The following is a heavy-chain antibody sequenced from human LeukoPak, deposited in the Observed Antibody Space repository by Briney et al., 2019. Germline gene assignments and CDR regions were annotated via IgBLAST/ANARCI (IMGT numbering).Heavy chain of an antibody. D-gene: IGHD3-10*01. CDR3: ARVLPPYPYYGSGSYCWFDP. V-gene: IGHV4-34*01. Sequence: SETLSLTCTVSGGSISSYYWSWIRQPPGKGLEWIGEINHSGSTNYNPSLKSRVTISVDTSKNQFSLKLSSVTAADTAVYYCARVLPPYPYYGSGSYCWFDPWGQGTLVTVSS. J-gene: IGHJ5*02. CDR1: GGSISSYY. CDR2: INHSGST.